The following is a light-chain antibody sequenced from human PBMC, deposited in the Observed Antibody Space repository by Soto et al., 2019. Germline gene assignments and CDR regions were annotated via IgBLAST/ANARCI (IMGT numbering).Light chain of an antibody. CDR3: AAWEDSLNGVL. J-gene: IGLJ2*01. Sequence: QSVLTQPPSASGTPGQRVTISCSGSSSNIGGNTVNWYQQLPGTAPKLLIYSDNQRHSGVPDRFSGSKSGTSASLDISGLQSEDEADYYCAAWEDSLNGVLFGGGTKLTVL. CDR2: SDN. CDR1: SSNIGGNT. V-gene: IGLV1-44*01.